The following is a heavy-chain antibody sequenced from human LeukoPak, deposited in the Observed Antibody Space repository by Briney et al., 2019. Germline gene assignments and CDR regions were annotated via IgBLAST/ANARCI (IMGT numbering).Heavy chain of an antibody. CDR3: ARDSTQRAFDI. CDR2: IYSSGST. V-gene: IGHV4-4*07. Sequence: SETLSLTCTLPVGSISSYYWSWIRQPAGKGLEWIGRIYSSGSTNYNPSLKSRVTMSVDTSKNQFSLKLSSVTAADTAVYYCARDSTQRAFDIWGQGTMVTVSS. D-gene: IGHD6-25*01. J-gene: IGHJ3*02. CDR1: VGSISSYY.